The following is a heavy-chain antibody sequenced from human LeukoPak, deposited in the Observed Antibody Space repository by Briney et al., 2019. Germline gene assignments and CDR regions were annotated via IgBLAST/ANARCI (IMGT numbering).Heavy chain of an antibody. CDR1: GFTFSGYG. J-gene: IGHJ6*02. V-gene: IGHV3-30*18. CDR2: ISYDGSNK. D-gene: IGHD4-17*01. Sequence: PGRSLRLSCAASGFTFSGYGMHWVRQAPGKGLEWVAVISYDGSNKYYADSVKGRFTISRDNSKNTLYLQMNSLRAEDTAVYYCAKGLGSHYGDYYYYGMDVWGQGTTVTVSS. CDR3: AKGLGSHYGDYYYYGMDV.